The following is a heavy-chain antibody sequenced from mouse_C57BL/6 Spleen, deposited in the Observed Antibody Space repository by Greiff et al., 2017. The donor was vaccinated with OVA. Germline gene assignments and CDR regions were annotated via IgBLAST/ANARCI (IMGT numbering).Heavy chain of an antibody. Sequence: VQLQQSVAELVRPGASVKLSCTASGFNIKNPYMHWVKQRPEQGLEWIGRIDPANGNTKYAPKFQGKATITADTSSNTAYLQLSSLTSEDTAIYYCARYSNSFAYWGQGTLVTVSA. D-gene: IGHD2-5*01. CDR3: ARYSNSFAY. V-gene: IGHV14-3*01. J-gene: IGHJ3*01. CDR2: IDPANGNT. CDR1: GFNIKNPY.